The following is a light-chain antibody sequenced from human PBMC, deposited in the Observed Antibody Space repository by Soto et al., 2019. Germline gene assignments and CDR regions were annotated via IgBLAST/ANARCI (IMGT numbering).Light chain of an antibody. CDR2: EVS. V-gene: IGLV2-14*01. Sequence: QSALTQPASVSGSPGQSINISCTGTTSDVGAYNYVSWYQHHPGRAPKLMIFEVSNRPSGVSNRFSTSKSGHTASLTIFGLQAEDEADYYCSSFTNRNTLVFGGGTKLTVL. CDR1: TSDVGAYNY. CDR3: SSFTNRNTLV. J-gene: IGLJ3*02.